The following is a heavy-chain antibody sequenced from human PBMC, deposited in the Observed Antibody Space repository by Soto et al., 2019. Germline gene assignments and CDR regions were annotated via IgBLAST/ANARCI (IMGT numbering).Heavy chain of an antibody. D-gene: IGHD5-12*01. Sequence: ASVKVSCKASGYTFTSYAMHWVRQAPGQRLEWMGWINAGNGNTKYSQKFQGRVTITRDTSASTAYMELSSLRSEDTAVYYCARGNPSGWATSTRGNNWFDPWGQGTLVTVSS. J-gene: IGHJ5*02. CDR1: GYTFTSYA. CDR3: ARGNPSGWATSTRGNNWFDP. CDR2: INAGNGNT. V-gene: IGHV1-3*01.